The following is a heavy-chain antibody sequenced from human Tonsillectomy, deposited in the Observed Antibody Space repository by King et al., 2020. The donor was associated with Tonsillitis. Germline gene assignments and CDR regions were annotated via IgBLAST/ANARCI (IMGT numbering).Heavy chain of an antibody. J-gene: IGHJ4*02. CDR1: GYTFTNYA. Sequence: QLVQSGAEVKKPGASVRVSCRASGYTFTNYAISWVRQAPGQGLEWMGWISAYNVNTNYAQKLQGRVTMTTDTSTSTAYMELRSLRYDDTAVYYCARYDYGGSSPYVYWGQGTLVTVSS. CDR3: ARYDYGGSSPYVY. D-gene: IGHD4-23*01. CDR2: ISAYNVNT. V-gene: IGHV1-18*04.